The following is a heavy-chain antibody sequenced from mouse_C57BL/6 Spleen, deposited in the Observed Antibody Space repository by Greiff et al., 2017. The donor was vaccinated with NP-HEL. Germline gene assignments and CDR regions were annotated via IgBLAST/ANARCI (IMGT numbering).Heavy chain of an antibody. Sequence: QVQLQQSGPGLVQPSQSLSIPCTVSGFSFTSYGVHWVRQSPGKGLEWLGVIWSGGSTAYNAAFISRLSISKDNSKSQVFFKMNSLQADDTAIFYCARKGSSYGYFDVWGTGTTVTVSS. CDR3: ARKGSSYGYFDV. J-gene: IGHJ1*03. V-gene: IGHV2-2*01. CDR1: GFSFTSYG. D-gene: IGHD1-1*01. CDR2: IWSGGST.